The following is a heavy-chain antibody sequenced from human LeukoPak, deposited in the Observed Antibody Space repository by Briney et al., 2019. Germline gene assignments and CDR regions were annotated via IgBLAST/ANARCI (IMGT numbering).Heavy chain of an antibody. D-gene: IGHD1-26*01. CDR1: GFTFSNYW. CDR3: AREAIVGAYNWFDP. J-gene: IGHJ5*02. Sequence: GGSLRLSCAASGFTFSNYWMHWVRHAPGKGLVWVSRINSDGSGTDYADSVKGGFTISRDNAKNTLYLQMNSLRAEDTAVYFCAREAIVGAYNWFDPWGQGTLVTVSS. CDR2: INSDGSGT. V-gene: IGHV3-74*01.